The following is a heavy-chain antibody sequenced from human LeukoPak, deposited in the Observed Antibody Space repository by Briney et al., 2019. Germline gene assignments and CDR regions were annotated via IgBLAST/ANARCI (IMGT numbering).Heavy chain of an antibody. D-gene: IGHD6-6*01. J-gene: IGHJ4*02. CDR3: ARHGSSSSPEFDY. V-gene: IGHV4-59*08. CDR2: IYYSGST. CDR1: GGSISSYY. Sequence: LETLSLTSTVSGGSISSYYWSWIRQPPGKGLEWIGYIYYSGSTNYNPSLKSRVTISVDTSKNQFSLKLSSVTAADTAVYYCARHGSSSSPEFDYWGQGTMVTGSS.